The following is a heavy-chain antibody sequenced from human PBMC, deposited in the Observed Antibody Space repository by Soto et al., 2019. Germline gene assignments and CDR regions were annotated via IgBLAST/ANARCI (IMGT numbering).Heavy chain of an antibody. CDR3: EKDGLGAYSYGSYYFDY. CDR2: INTSGGST. J-gene: IGHJ4*02. D-gene: IGHD5-18*01. CDR1: GFTFSSYA. Sequence: EVQLLESGGGLVQPGGSLRLSCAASGFTFSSYAMSWVRQAPGKGLEWVSTINTSGGSTYYADSVRGRFTISRDNSKNTLYLKMNSLRAEDTAVYYCEKDGLGAYSYGSYYFDYCGQGTLVTVSS. V-gene: IGHV3-23*01.